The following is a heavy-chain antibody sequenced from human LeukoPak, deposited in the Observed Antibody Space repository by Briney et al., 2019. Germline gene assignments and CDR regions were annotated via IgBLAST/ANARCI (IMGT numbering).Heavy chain of an antibody. CDR1: GGSFSGYC. CDR3: ARDDRMCEA. D-gene: IGHD3-9*01. CDR2: INHSGST. V-gene: IGHV4-34*01. Sequence: SETLSLTCAVYGGSFSGYCWSWIRQPPGKGLEWIGEINHSGSTNYNPSLKSRVTISVDTSKNQFSLKLSSVTAADTAVYYCARDDRMCEAWGQGTLVTVSS. J-gene: IGHJ5*02.